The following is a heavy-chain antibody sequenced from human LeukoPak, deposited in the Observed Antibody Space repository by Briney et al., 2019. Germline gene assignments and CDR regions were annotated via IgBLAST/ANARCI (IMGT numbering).Heavy chain of an antibody. CDR1: GGSISSGGYS. Sequence: SETLSLTCAVSGGSISSGGYSWSWIRQPPGKGLEWIGYISHSGSTYYNPSLESRVTISIDRSKNQFSLKLSSVTAADTAVYYCARVKGGWFDPWGQGSLVSVSS. V-gene: IGHV4-30-2*01. CDR2: ISHSGST. CDR3: ARVKGGWFDP. J-gene: IGHJ5*02. D-gene: IGHD3-16*01.